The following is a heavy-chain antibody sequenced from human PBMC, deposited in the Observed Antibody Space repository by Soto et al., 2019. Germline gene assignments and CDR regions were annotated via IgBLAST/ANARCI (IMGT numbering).Heavy chain of an antibody. CDR3: XRTSLVVAAATREDY. J-gene: IGHJ4*02. CDR1: GCNFRSYW. Sequence: GGSLRLSCAASGCNFRSYWMRWVRQAPGKGLVWVSRINSDGSSTSYADSVKGRFTISRDNAKNTLYLQMNSLRAEDTAVYYCXRTSLVVAAATREDYWGQGTLVTVSS. D-gene: IGHD2-15*01. CDR2: INSDGSST. V-gene: IGHV3-74*01.